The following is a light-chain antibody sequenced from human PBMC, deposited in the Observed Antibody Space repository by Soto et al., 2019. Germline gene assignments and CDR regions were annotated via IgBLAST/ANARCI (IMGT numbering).Light chain of an antibody. Sequence: DIQMTQSPSSLSASVGDRVTITFRASQSISNYVSWYQQKPGKAPKLLIYAASTLHSGVPSRFSGSGSGTVFTLTVTSLQPEDFATYYCQQGFSTLHITVSPGTKVDI. J-gene: IGKJ3*01. CDR1: QSISNY. V-gene: IGKV1-39*01. CDR3: QQGFSTLHIT. CDR2: AAS.